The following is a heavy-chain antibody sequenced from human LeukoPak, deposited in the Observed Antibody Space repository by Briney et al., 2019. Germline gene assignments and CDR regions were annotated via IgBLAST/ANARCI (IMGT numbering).Heavy chain of an antibody. V-gene: IGHV1-46*01. D-gene: IGHD2-15*01. J-gene: IGHJ5*02. CDR2: INPSGGST. CDR1: GYTFTSYC. CDR3: AREFGGYCSGGSCYYEVYWLDP. Sequence: GASVKVSCKASGYTFTSYCMHWVRQAPGQGLEWMGIINPSGGSTSYAQKFQGRVTITADKSTSTAYMELSSLRSEDTAVYYCAREFGGYCSGGSCYYEVYWLDPWGQGTLVTVSS.